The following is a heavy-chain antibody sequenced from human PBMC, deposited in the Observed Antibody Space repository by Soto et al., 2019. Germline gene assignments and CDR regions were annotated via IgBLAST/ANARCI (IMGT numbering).Heavy chain of an antibody. CDR1: GFTFSSYG. D-gene: IGHD4-17*01. CDR2: ISYDGSNK. Sequence: QVQLVESGGGVVQPGRSLRLSCAASGFTFSSYGMHWVRQAPGKGLEWVAVISYDGSNKYYADSVKGRFTISRDNSKNTVYLQMNSLRRDDTAVYYCARDQNPSYGDYLFYWGQGTLVTASS. V-gene: IGHV3-30*19. CDR3: ARDQNPSYGDYLFY. J-gene: IGHJ4*02.